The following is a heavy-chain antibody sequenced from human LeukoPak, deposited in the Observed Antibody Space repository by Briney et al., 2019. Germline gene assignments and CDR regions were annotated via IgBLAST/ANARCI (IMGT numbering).Heavy chain of an antibody. CDR3: ARGLSSYYDSSGYYYRQGDYFDY. D-gene: IGHD3-22*01. J-gene: IGHJ4*02. CDR1: GGSFSGYY. CDR2: INHSGST. Sequence: PSETLSLTCAVYGGSFSGYYWSWIHQPPGKGLEWIGEINHSGSTNYNPSLKSRVTISVDTSKNQFSLKLSSVTAADTAVYYCARGLSSYYDSSGYYYRQGDYFDYWGQGTLVTVSS. V-gene: IGHV4-34*01.